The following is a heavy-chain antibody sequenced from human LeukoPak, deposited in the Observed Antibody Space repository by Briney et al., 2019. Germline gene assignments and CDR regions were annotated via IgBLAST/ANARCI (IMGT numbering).Heavy chain of an antibody. D-gene: IGHD2-21*01. CDR1: GLTFSNAW. Sequence: GGSLRLSCAASGLTFSNAWMSWVRQAPGKGLEWVGRTRDKANSYTTEYAASVKGRFTISRDDSKSSLYLQMNSLKTEDTAVYYCARAHAFLVSWGQGTLVTVSS. V-gene: IGHV3-72*01. CDR3: ARAHAFLVS. J-gene: IGHJ4*02. CDR2: TRDKANSYTT.